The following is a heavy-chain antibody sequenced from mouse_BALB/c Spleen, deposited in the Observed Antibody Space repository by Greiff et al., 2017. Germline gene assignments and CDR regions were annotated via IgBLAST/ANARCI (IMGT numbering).Heavy chain of an antibody. CDR2: INPSTGYT. V-gene: IGHV1-7*01. CDR3: ATYYGNLWFAY. Sequence: SGAELAKPGASVKMSCKASGYTFTSYWMHWVKQRPGQGLEWIGYINPSTGYTEYNQKFKDKATLTADKSSSTAYMQLSSLTSEDSAVYYCATYYGNLWFAYWGQGTLVTVSA. D-gene: IGHD2-10*01. CDR1: GYTFTSYW. J-gene: IGHJ3*01.